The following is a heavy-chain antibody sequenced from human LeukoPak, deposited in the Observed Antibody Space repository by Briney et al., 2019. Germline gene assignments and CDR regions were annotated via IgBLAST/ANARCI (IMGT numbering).Heavy chain of an antibody. J-gene: IGHJ4*02. D-gene: IGHD3-22*01. Sequence: GGSLRLSCAASGFTFSSYAMSWVRQAPGKGLEWVSAISGSGGSTYYADSVKGRFTISRDNSKNTLYLQMNSLRAEDTAVYYCAKDLYYYDGSGYYYVSGNFDYWGQGTLVTVSS. V-gene: IGHV3-23*01. CDR2: ISGSGGST. CDR3: AKDLYYYDGSGYYYVSGNFDY. CDR1: GFTFSSYA.